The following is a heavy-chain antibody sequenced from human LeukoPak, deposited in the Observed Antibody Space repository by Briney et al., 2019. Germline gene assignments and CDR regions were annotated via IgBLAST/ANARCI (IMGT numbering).Heavy chain of an antibody. CDR3: AGDSTGLFFDY. CDR2: MHYTGNN. J-gene: IGHJ4*02. D-gene: IGHD2-8*02. Sequence: PSETLSLTCTVSGSSINSSSFFWGWIRQPPGKGLEWIGSMHYTGNNYYNPSVTSRATISLDTSKNKVSLTLRSVTAADTAVYYCAGDSTGLFFDYWGQGTLITVSS. V-gene: IGHV4-39*02. CDR1: GSSINSSSFF.